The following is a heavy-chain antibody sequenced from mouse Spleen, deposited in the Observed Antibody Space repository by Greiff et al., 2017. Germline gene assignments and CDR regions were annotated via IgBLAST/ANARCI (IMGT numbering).Heavy chain of an antibody. J-gene: IGHJ3*01. CDR3: TYSSGYPAWFAY. CDR1: GFNIKDDY. V-gene: IGHV14-4*01. Sequence: EVQLQQSGAELVRPGASVKLSCTASGFNIKDDYMHWVKQRPEQGLEWIGWIDPENGDTEYASKFQGKATITADTSSNTAYLQLSSLTSEDTAVYYCTYSSGYPAWFAYWGQGTLVTVSA. CDR2: IDPENGDT. D-gene: IGHD3-1*01.